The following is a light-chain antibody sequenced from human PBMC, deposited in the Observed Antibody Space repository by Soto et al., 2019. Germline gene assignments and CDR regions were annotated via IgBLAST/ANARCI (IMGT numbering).Light chain of an antibody. V-gene: IGKV1-39*01. Sequence: DIQMTQSPPSLSASVGDRVTITCRASQTISTYLNWYQQIPGKAPKLLIYGASNLQNGVPSRFSGSGSGTDFTLTISSLQPEDFATYYCQKSSSIPYTFGQGTKLEIK. CDR3: QKSSSIPYT. CDR1: QTISTY. J-gene: IGKJ2*01. CDR2: GAS.